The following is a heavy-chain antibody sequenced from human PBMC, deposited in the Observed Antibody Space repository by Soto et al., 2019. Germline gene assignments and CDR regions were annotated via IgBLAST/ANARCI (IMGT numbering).Heavy chain of an antibody. CDR1: GGSISSYY. V-gene: IGHV4-59*01. D-gene: IGHD2-2*01. CDR2: IYYSGST. J-gene: IGHJ4*02. Sequence: SETLSLTCTVSGGSISSYYWSWIRQPPGKGLEWIGYIYYSGSTNYNPSLKSRVTISVDTSKNQFSLKLSSVTAADTAVYYCARGRISSPHYYFDYWGQGTLVTVSS. CDR3: ARGRISSPHYYFDY.